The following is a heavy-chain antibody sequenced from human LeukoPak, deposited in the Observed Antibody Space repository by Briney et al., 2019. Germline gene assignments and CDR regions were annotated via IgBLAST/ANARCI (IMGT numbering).Heavy chain of an antibody. CDR3: ARADWDTAMIGY. CDR1: GFTFSSYS. J-gene: IGHJ4*02. V-gene: IGHV3-21*01. Sequence: GGSLRLSCAASGFTFSSYSMNWVRQAPGKGLEWVSSISSSSSYIYYADSVKGRFTISRDNAKNSLYLQMNSLRAEDTAVYYCARADWDTAMIGYWGQGTLVTVSS. CDR2: ISSSSSYI. D-gene: IGHD5-18*01.